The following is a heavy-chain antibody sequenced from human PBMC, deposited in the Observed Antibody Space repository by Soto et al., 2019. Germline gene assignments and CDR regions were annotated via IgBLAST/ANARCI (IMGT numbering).Heavy chain of an antibody. CDR3: ARINLSYYEVAFDI. Sequence: QVQLQESGPGLVKPSQTLSLTCTVSGGSISSGGYYWSWIRKHPGKGLEWIGYIYYSGSTYYNPSLKRRVTISVDTSKNQSSLKLSSVTAADTAVYYCARINLSYYEVAFDIWGQGTMVTVSS. D-gene: IGHD1-26*01. CDR1: GGSISSGGYY. CDR2: IYYSGST. J-gene: IGHJ3*02. V-gene: IGHV4-31*03.